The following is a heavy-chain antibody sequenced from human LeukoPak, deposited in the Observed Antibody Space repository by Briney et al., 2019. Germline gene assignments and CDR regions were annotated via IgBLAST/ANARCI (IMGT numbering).Heavy chain of an antibody. Sequence: ASVKVSCKASGYTFTTYAISWVRQAPGQGLEWMGWITTNNGNTNYAQNLQGRVTVTTDTSTSTAYMELRSLRSDDTAVYYCARTFVDLRPSAFDIWGQGTMVTVSS. V-gene: IGHV1-18*01. D-gene: IGHD4-17*01. J-gene: IGHJ3*02. CDR3: ARTFVDLRPSAFDI. CDR2: ITTNNGNT. CDR1: GYTFTTYA.